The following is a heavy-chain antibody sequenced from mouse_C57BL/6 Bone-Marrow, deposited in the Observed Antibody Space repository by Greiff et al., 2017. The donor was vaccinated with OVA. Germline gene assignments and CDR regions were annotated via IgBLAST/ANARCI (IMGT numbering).Heavy chain of an antibody. CDR1: GFNIKDYY. D-gene: IGHD1-1*01. Sequence: VHLKQSGAELVRPGASVKLSCTASGFNIKDYYMHWVKQRPEQGLEWFGWIDPENGDTEYASKFQGKAIITAATSSNTAYLQLSSLSSEDTAVYYCTLLLFAYWGQGTLVTVSA. CDR3: TLLLFAY. V-gene: IGHV14-4*01. CDR2: IDPENGDT. J-gene: IGHJ3*01.